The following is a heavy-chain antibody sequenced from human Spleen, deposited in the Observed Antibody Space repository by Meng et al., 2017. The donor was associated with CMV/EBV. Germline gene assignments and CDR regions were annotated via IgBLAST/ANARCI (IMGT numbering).Heavy chain of an antibody. V-gene: IGHV3-20*04. J-gene: IGHJ4*02. Sequence: GESLKISCVDSEFSFADYGMSWVRQAPGKGLEWVSGINWDGGTTHYADSVKGRFTISRDNAKNSLYLQMNSLRAEDTAVYYCAKGDVLVVPAGYIDYWGQGTLVTVSS. CDR3: AKGDVLVVPAGYIDY. CDR1: EFSFADYG. CDR2: INWDGGTT. D-gene: IGHD2-2*01.